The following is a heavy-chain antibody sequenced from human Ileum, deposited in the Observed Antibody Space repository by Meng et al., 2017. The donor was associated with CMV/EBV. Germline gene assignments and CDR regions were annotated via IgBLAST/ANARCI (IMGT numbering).Heavy chain of an antibody. Sequence: SVKVSCKASGDTFSSYAISWVRQAPGQGLEWMGGIITILGIANYAQKFQGRVTITADKSTSTAYMEVSSLRSEDTAVYYCASKEGYCSSTSCPYYYYYGMDVWGQGTTVTVSS. J-gene: IGHJ6*02. CDR3: ASKEGYCSSTSCPYYYYYGMDV. V-gene: IGHV1-69*10. CDR1: GDTFSSYA. CDR2: IITILGIA. D-gene: IGHD2-2*01.